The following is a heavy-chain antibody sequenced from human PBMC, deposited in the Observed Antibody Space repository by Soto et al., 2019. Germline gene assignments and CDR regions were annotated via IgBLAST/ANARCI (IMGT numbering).Heavy chain of an antibody. CDR3: AKQRGYSGHDLDY. CDR1: GGTFSSYT. CDR2: IIPILGIA. D-gene: IGHD5-12*01. J-gene: IGHJ4*02. V-gene: IGHV1-69*02. Sequence: SVKVSCKASGGTFSSYTISWVRQAPGQGLEWMGRIIPILGIANYAQKFQGRVTITADKSTSTAYMELSSLRSEDTAVYYCAKQRGYSGHDLDYWGQGTLVTVSS.